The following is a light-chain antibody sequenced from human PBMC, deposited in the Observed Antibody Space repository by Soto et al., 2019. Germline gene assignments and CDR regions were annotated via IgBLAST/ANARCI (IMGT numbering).Light chain of an antibody. V-gene: IGLV2-14*03. J-gene: IGLJ2*01. CDR3: SSYSSSTTHVV. Sequence: QSALTQPPSASGSPGQSVTISCTGTISDIGDFNYVSWYQHLPGRAPKLIIYDVTNRPSGISYRFSASKSGRTASLTISGLQAEDEGDYYCSSYSSSTTHVVFGGGTKLTVL. CDR2: DVT. CDR1: ISDIGDFNY.